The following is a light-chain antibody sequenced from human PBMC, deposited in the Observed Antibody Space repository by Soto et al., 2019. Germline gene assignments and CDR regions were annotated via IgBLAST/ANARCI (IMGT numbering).Light chain of an antibody. CDR2: EAY. CDR3: QQHANWPLT. J-gene: IGKJ4*01. Sequence: EIVFTQSPATLSLSPGERYTLSCLASQSVGNNLAWYQQKRGQAPGLLIYEAYTRATGITARFSGSGSGTDFTLTISSLEPEDFAVYYCQQHANWPLTVGGGTKVEIK. CDR1: QSVGNN. V-gene: IGKV3-11*01.